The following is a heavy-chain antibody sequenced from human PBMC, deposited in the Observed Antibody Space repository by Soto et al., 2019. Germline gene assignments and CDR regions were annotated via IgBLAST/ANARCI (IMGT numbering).Heavy chain of an antibody. D-gene: IGHD1-26*01. CDR3: TTGLGELHDAFDI. CDR1: GFTFSNAW. Sequence: GGSLRLSCAASGFTFSNAWMSWVRQAPGKGLEWVGRIKSKTDGGTTDYAAPVKGRFTISRDDSKNTLYLQMNSLKTEDPAVYYCTTGLGELHDAFDIWGQGTMVTVSS. J-gene: IGHJ3*02. V-gene: IGHV3-15*01. CDR2: IKSKTDGGTT.